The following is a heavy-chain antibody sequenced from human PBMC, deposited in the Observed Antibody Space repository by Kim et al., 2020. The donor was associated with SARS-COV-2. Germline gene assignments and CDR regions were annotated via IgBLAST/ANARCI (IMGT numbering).Heavy chain of an antibody. J-gene: IGHJ5*02. D-gene: IGHD6-19*01. CDR2: IYYSGST. CDR3: ARDWLNSLHRGQWLGGGHWFDP. Sequence: SETLSLTCTVSGGSISSSSYYWGWIRQPPGKGLEWIGSIYYSGSTYYNPSLKSRVTISVDTSKNQFSLKLSSVTAADTAVYYCARDWLNSLHRGQWLGGGHWFDPWGQGTLVTVSS. CDR1: GGSISSSSYY. V-gene: IGHV4-39*07.